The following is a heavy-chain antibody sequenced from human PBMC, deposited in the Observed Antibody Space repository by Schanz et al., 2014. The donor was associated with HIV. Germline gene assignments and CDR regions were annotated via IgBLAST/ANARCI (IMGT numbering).Heavy chain of an antibody. J-gene: IGHJ4*02. Sequence: EVQLVESGGGLVQPGGSLRLSCAASGSTFSSYWMHWVRQAPGKGLEWVSAISGSISTTFYADSVKGRFTISRDKSKNTLYLQMNSLRAEDTAVYYCAKVAIHSSGWLPFDYWGQGTLVTVSS. V-gene: IGHV3-23*04. CDR1: GSTFSSYW. D-gene: IGHD6-19*01. CDR2: ISGSISTT. CDR3: AKVAIHSSGWLPFDY.